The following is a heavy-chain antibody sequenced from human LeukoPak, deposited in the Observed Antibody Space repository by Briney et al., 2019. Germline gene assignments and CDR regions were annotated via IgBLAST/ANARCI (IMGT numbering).Heavy chain of an antibody. CDR1: GFTFSSYA. V-gene: IGHV3-7*01. CDR3: TRDKTELFGVVIGDY. D-gene: IGHD3-3*01. Sequence: GGSLRLSCAASGFTFSSYAMSWVRQAPGKGLEWVANIKEDASERYYGDSVMGRFTISRDNTKNSLYLQMNNLRAEDTAVYYCTRDKTELFGVVIGDYWGQGTLVTVSS. CDR2: IKEDASER. J-gene: IGHJ4*02.